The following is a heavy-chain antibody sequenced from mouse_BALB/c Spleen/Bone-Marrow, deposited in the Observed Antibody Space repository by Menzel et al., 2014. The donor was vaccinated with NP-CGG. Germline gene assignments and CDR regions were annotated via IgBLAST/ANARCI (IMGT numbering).Heavy chain of an antibody. Sequence: DVMLVESGGGLVQPGGSLKLSCAASGFTFNSNTMSWVRQTPEKRLEWVAYITNGGGATYYLDTVKGRFTISRDSAKNTLYLQMSSLKSEDMAMYYCARPRYPFYAMDSWGQGTSVTVSS. V-gene: IGHV5-12-2*01. D-gene: IGHD2-14*01. CDR1: GFTFNSNT. J-gene: IGHJ4*01. CDR3: ARPRYPFYAMDS. CDR2: ITNGGGAT.